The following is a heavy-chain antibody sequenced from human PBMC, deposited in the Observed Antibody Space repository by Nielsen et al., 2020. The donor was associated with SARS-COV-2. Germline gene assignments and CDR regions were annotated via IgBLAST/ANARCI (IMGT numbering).Heavy chain of an antibody. CDR3: ARTYSSGWSHYFDY. Sequence: SETLSLTCTVSGGSIRSSTYYWGWIRQPPGMGLEWIGSIYYGGSTYDNPSLKSRVTISLDTSKNQFSLKLSSVTAADTAVYYCARTYSSGWSHYFDYWGQGTLVTVSS. CDR2: IYYGGST. CDR1: GGSIRSSTYY. V-gene: IGHV4-39*07. D-gene: IGHD6-19*01. J-gene: IGHJ4*02.